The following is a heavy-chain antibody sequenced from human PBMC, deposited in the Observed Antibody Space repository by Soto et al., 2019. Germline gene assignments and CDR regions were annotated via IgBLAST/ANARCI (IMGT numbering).Heavy chain of an antibody. CDR3: ARLVKYGDYPDYFDY. D-gene: IGHD4-17*01. V-gene: IGHV3-66*04. CDR1: GFTVSSSY. CDR2: IYSGGTT. Sequence: ELQLVESGGGLVQPGGSLRLSCIVSGFTVSSSYMSWVRQGPGKGLKWVSIIYSGGTTYYADSVKGRFTISRDSSKNTLYVQMNSLRAEDTAVYYCARLVKYGDYPDYFDYWGQGTLVTVSS. J-gene: IGHJ4*02.